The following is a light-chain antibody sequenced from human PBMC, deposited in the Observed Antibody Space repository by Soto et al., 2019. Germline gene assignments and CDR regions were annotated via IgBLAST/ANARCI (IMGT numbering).Light chain of an antibody. V-gene: IGKV3-20*01. CDR2: DAS. CDR3: QQFSSYPLT. CDR1: QTVRNNY. Sequence: VLLTPSPRTLSLSTGAQAPPSSRASQTVRNNYLAWYQQKPGQAPRLLIYDASSRATGIPDRFSGGGSGTDFTLTISRLEPEDFAVYYCQQFSSYPLTFGGGTKVHI. J-gene: IGKJ4*01.